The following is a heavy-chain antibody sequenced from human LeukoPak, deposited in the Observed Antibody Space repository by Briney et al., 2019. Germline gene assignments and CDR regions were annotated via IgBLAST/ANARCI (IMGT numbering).Heavy chain of an antibody. D-gene: IGHD2-2*01. CDR2: INPNSGGT. J-gene: IGHJ1*01. V-gene: IGHV1-2*02. CDR3: ARVRRYCSSTSCPRDFQH. Sequence: ASVNVSCKASGYTFTGYYMHWVRQAPGQGLEWMGWINPNSGGTNYAQKFQGRVTMTRDTSISTAYMELSRLRSDDTAVYYCARVRRYCSSTSCPRDFQHWGQGTLVTVSS. CDR1: GYTFTGYY.